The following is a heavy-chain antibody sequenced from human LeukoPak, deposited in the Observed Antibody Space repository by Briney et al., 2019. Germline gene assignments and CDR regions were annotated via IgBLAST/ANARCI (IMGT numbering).Heavy chain of an antibody. Sequence: PGGSLRLSCAASGFTFSSYSMNWVRQAPGKGLEWVSSISSSSSYIYYADSVKGRFTISRDNAKNSLYLQMNSLRAEDTAVYYCARGRAHELHSGWYLPFDYWGQGTLVTVSS. CDR3: ARGRAHELHSGWYLPFDY. CDR2: ISSSSSYI. V-gene: IGHV3-21*01. D-gene: IGHD6-19*01. CDR1: GFTFSSYS. J-gene: IGHJ4*02.